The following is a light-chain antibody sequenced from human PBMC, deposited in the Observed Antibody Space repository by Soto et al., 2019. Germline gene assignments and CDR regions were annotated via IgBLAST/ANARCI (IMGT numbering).Light chain of an antibody. Sequence: QSALTQPPSVSGSPGQSVPISCTGTSSDVGNYNRVSWYQQPPGTAPKLIIYEVSNRPSGVPDRFSGSKSGNTASLTISGLQAEDEADYYWSSYTSSSTLVVFVGGTKLTVL. CDR2: EVS. J-gene: IGLJ2*01. V-gene: IGLV2-18*02. CDR3: SSYTSSSTLVV. CDR1: SSDVGNYNR.